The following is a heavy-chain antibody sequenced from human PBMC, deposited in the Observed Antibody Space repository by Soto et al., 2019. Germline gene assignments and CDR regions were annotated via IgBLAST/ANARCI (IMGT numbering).Heavy chain of an antibody. J-gene: IGHJ5*02. CDR1: GGTFSSYA. D-gene: IGHD2-2*02. CDR3: ARGTPIVVVPAAIEGADNWFDP. Sequence: SVKVSCKASGGTFSSYAISWVRQAPGQGLEWMGGIIPIFGTANYAQKFQGRVTITADESTSTAYMELSSLRSEDTAVYYCARGTPIVVVPAAIEGADNWFDPWGQGTLVTVSS. CDR2: IIPIFGTA. V-gene: IGHV1-69*13.